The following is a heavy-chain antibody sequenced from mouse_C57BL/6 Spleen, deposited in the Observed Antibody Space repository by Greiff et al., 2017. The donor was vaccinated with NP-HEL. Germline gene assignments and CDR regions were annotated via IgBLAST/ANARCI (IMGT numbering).Heavy chain of an antibody. CDR2: IYPGDGDT. V-gene: IGHV1-82*01. Sequence: QVQLQQSGPELVKPGASVKISCKASGYAFSSSWMNWVKQRPGKGLEWIGRIYPGDGDTNYNGKFKGKATLTADKSSSTAYMQLSSLTSEDSAVYFCARSPYGNYESYFDVWGTGTTVTVSS. CDR3: ARSPYGNYESYFDV. J-gene: IGHJ1*03. CDR1: GYAFSSSW. D-gene: IGHD2-1*01.